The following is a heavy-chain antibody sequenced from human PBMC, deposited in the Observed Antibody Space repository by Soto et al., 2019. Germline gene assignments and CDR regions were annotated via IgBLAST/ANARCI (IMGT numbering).Heavy chain of an antibody. CDR3: ATHGGTTGRRFAS. D-gene: IGHD6-6*01. CDR1: GGSISKDNYF. Sequence: SETLSLTCTVSGGSISKDNYFWGWIRQPPGKGLEWIGTIYYSGTTYYNPSLRSRVTLSVDTSNNQYSLKLSTMTPADTAVYYGATHGGTTGRRFASGGQGTLDTVSS. V-gene: IGHV4-39*01. CDR2: IYYSGTT. J-gene: IGHJ4*02.